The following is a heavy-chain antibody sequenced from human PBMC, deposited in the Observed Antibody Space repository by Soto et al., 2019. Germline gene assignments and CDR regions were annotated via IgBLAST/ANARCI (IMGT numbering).Heavy chain of an antibody. V-gene: IGHV1-3*01. Sequence: QVQLVQSGAEVKKPGASVKVSCKASGYTFTSYAMHWVRQAPGQRLEWMGWINAGNGNTKYSQKFQGRVTITRDTPASTAYMELSSRRSEDTAVYYCAKSATVPAAIAYWGQGTLVTVSS. J-gene: IGHJ4*02. D-gene: IGHD2-2*02. CDR2: INAGNGNT. CDR1: GYTFTSYA. CDR3: AKSATVPAAIAY.